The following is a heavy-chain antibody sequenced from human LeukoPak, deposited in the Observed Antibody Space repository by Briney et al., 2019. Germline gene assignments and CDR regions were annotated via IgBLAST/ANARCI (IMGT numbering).Heavy chain of an antibody. CDR3: ARHSYDYEGGSYRCDFDY. Sequence: ASVRVSCKASGYTFTMYYIHWVRQAPGQGLEWMGMINPSDGATTYAQRFQGRVTMTRDMSTTTVYMDLRSLRSEDTAVYYCARHSYDYEGGSYRCDFDYWGQGTLVTVSS. J-gene: IGHJ4*02. CDR1: GYTFTMYY. V-gene: IGHV1-46*01. CDR2: INPSDGAT. D-gene: IGHD3-16*02.